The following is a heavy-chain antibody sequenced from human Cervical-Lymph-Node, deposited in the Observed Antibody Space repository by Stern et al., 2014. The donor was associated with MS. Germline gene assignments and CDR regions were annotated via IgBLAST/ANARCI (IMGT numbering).Heavy chain of an antibody. Sequence: ESGGGVVQPGTSLRLSCAASGFTFSSYGMHWVRQAPGKGLEWVALAWYDGSTAYYTNSVKGRFTISRDNSKNTLSLQMNSLTAEDTAVYYCARGHIPYAYNYLFDYWGQGTLVTVSS. CDR2: AWYDGSTA. J-gene: IGHJ4*02. CDR1: GFTFSSYG. D-gene: IGHD5-24*01. V-gene: IGHV3-33*01. CDR3: ARGHIPYAYNYLFDY.